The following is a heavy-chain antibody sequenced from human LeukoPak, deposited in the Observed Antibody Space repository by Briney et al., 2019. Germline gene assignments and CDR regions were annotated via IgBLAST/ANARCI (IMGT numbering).Heavy chain of an antibody. CDR2: IYYSGST. CDR1: GGSISSTNW. V-gene: IGHV4-39*01. CDR3: ASSITIFGVVQPFDY. J-gene: IGHJ4*02. D-gene: IGHD3-3*01. Sequence: SETLSLTCGVSGGSISSTNWWSWVRQPPGQGLEWIGSIYYSGSTYYNPSLKSRVTISVDTSKNQFSLKLSSVTAADTAVYYCASSITIFGVVQPFDYWGQGTLVTVSS.